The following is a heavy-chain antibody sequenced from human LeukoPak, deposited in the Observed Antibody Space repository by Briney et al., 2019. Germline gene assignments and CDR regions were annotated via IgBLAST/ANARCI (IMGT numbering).Heavy chain of an antibody. CDR1: GGSFSGYY. J-gene: IGHJ3*01. D-gene: IGHD6-13*01. CDR2: INHSGST. Sequence: PSETPSLTCAVYGGSFSGYYWSWIRQPPGKGLEWIGEINHSGSTNYNPSLKSRVTISVDTSKNQFSLKLSSVTAADTAVYYCARTAAGNAFDFWGQGTMVTVSS. CDR3: ARTAAGNAFDF. V-gene: IGHV4-34*01.